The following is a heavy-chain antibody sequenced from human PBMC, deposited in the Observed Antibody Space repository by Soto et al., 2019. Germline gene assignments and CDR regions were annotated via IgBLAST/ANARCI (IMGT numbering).Heavy chain of an antibody. Sequence: PSETLPLTCTVSGGSISSGDYYWSWIRQPPGKGLEWIGYIYYSGSTYYNPSLKSRVTISVDTSKNQFSLKLSSVTAADTAVYYCARGSYGINWFDPWGQGTLVTVSS. CDR2: IYYSGST. D-gene: IGHD1-26*01. J-gene: IGHJ5*02. CDR3: ARGSYGINWFDP. CDR1: GGSISSGDYY. V-gene: IGHV4-30-4*01.